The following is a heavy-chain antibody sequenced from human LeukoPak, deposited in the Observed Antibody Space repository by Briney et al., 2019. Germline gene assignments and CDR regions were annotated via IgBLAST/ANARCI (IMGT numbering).Heavy chain of an antibody. V-gene: IGHV4-39*07. CDR1: GGSISSSSYY. D-gene: IGHD2-2*01. CDR3: ASLGYCSSTSCYPPFDP. CDR2: INHSGST. J-gene: IGHJ5*02. Sequence: SETLSLTCTVSGGSISSSSYYWSWIRQPPGKGLEWIGEINHSGSTNYNPSLKSRVTISVDTSKNQFSLKLSSVTAADTAVYYCASLGYCSSTSCYPPFDPWGQGTLVTVSS.